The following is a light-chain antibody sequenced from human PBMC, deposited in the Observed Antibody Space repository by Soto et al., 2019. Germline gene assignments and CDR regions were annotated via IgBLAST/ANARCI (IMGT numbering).Light chain of an antibody. CDR3: QQYNSYSPWT. CDR2: SAT. Sequence: DIQVTQSPSTLSASVGDRVTITCRASQSISSWLAWYQQKPGKAPKLLIYSATNLQSGVPSRFSGSGSGTEFTLTISSLQPDDFATYYCQQYNSYSPWTFGQGTKVDIK. CDR1: QSISSW. J-gene: IGKJ1*01. V-gene: IGKV1-5*03.